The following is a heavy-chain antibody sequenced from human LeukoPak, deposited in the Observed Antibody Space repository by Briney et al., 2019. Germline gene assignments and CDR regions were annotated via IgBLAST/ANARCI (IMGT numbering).Heavy chain of an antibody. CDR2: INHSGST. D-gene: IGHD2-2*01. CDR3: ARGCSSTSCYAFDI. Sequence: SETLSLTCAVYGGSFSGYYWSWIRQPPGKGLEWIGEINHSGSTNYNPSLKSRVTISVDTSKNQFSLKLSSVTAADTAVYYCARGCSSTSCYAFDIWGQGTMVTVSS. CDR1: GGSFSGYY. V-gene: IGHV4-34*01. J-gene: IGHJ3*02.